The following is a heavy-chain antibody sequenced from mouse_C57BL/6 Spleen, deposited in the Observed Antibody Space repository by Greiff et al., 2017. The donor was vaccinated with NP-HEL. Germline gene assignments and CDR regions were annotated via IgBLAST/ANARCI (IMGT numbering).Heavy chain of an antibody. D-gene: IGHD2-2*01. CDR3: ARGGLRRGYYFDY. V-gene: IGHV14-2*01. J-gene: IGHJ2*01. Sequence: VQLQQPGAELVKPGASVKLSCKASGYTFTSYWMHWVKQRTEQGLEWIGRIDPEDGETKYAPKFQGKATITADTSSNTAYLQLSSLTSEDTAVYYCARGGLRRGYYFDYWGQGTTLTVSS. CDR2: IDPEDGET. CDR1: GYTFTSYW.